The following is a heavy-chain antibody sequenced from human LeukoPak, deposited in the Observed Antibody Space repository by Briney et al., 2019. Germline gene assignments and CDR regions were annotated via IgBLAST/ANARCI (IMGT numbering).Heavy chain of an antibody. CDR2: IKSKTDGGTT. Sequence: PGWSLRLSCAASGFTFSNAWMSWVRQAPGKGLEWVGRIKSKTDGGTTDYAAPVKGRFTISRDDSKSTLYLQMNSLKTEDTAVYSCTTASRGGDCYHDYWGQGTLVTVSS. V-gene: IGHV3-15*01. J-gene: IGHJ4*02. CDR3: TTASRGGDCYHDY. CDR1: GFTFSNAW. D-gene: IGHD2-21*02.